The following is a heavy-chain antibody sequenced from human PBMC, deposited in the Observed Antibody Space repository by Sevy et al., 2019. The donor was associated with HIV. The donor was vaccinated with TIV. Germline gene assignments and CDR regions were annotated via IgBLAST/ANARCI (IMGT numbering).Heavy chain of an antibody. J-gene: IGHJ3*02. V-gene: IGHV1-69*13. CDR2: IIPIFGTA. CDR3: ARDLGRYYDSSGYYLDAFDI. Sequence: ASVKVSCKASGGTFSSYAISWVRQASGQGLEWMGGIIPIFGTANYAQKFQGRVTITADESTSTAYMELSSLGSEDTAVYYCARDLGRYYDSSGYYLDAFDIWGQGTMVTVSS. CDR1: GGTFSSYA. D-gene: IGHD3-22*01.